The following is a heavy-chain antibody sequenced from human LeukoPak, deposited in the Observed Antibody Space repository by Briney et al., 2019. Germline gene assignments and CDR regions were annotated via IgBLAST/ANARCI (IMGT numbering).Heavy chain of an antibody. CDR3: AGEVAGTGGDAFDI. CDR2: INAGNGNT. CDR1: GYTFTSYA. Sequence: ASVKVSCKASGYTFTSYAMHWVRQAPGQRLEWMGWINAGNGNTKYSQKFQGRVTITRDTSASTAYMELSSLRSEDTAVYYCAGEVAGTGGDAFDIWGQGTMVTVSS. V-gene: IGHV1-3*01. J-gene: IGHJ3*02. D-gene: IGHD6-19*01.